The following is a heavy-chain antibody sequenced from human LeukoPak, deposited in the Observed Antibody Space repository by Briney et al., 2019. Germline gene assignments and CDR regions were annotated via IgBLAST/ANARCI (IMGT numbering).Heavy chain of an antibody. CDR1: GFTFSSYA. CDR2: ISYDGSNK. Sequence: GGSLRLSCAASGFTFSSYAMHWVRQAPGKGLEWVAVISYDGSNKYYADSVKGRFTISRDNSKNTLYLQMNSLRAEDTAVYYCARGGGSYYMFMRGRYLDYWGQGTLVTVSS. D-gene: IGHD1-26*01. V-gene: IGHV3-30-3*01. CDR3: ARGGGSYYMFMRGRYLDY. J-gene: IGHJ4*02.